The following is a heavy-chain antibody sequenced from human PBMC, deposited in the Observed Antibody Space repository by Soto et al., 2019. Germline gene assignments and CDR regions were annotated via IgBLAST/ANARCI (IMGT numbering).Heavy chain of an antibody. CDR3: AREDENTGHYSWFDP. J-gene: IGHJ5*02. V-gene: IGHV1-69*13. CDR2: FVPMFGSA. CDR1: GVTFDSFT. Sequence: GASVKVSCKPSGVTFDSFTFSWVRQAPGQGLEWMGGFVPMFGSASVAQRFQGRVRITADASTGTGYMELSDLRSDDSAIYYCAREDENTGHYSWFDPWGPGNLVTVSS. D-gene: IGHD3-9*01.